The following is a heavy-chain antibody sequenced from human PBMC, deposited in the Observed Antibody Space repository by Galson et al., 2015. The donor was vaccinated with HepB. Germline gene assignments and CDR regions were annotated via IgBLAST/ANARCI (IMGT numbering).Heavy chain of an antibody. Sequence: ETLSLTCAVYGGSFSGYYWSWIRQPPGKGLEWIGEINHSGSTNYNPSLKSRVTISVDTSKNQFSPKLSSVTAADTAVYYCARGGPWEAAAAEEGVDDPPWGQGTLVTVSS. J-gene: IGHJ5*02. CDR2: INHSGST. CDR1: GGSFSGYY. CDR3: ARGGPWEAAAAEEGVDDPP. V-gene: IGHV4-34*01. D-gene: IGHD6-25*01.